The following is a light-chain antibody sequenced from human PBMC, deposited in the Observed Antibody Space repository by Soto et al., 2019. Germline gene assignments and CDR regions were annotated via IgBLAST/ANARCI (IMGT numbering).Light chain of an antibody. CDR3: AAWDDSLNGPV. V-gene: IGLV1-36*01. Sequence: QSVLTQPPSVSAAPRQRVTISCSGSSSNIGNNAVNSYQQLPGKAPKLLIYYDDLLPSGVSDRFSGSKSGTSASLAISGLHSEDEADYYCAAWDDSLNGPVFGTGTKLTVL. CDR1: SSNIGNNA. CDR2: YDD. J-gene: IGLJ1*01.